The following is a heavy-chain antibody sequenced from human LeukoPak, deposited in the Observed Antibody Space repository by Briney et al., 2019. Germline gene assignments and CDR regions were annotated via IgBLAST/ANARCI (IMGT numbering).Heavy chain of an antibody. J-gene: IGHJ4*02. CDR3: ARGVVATIFGFDY. Sequence: ASVKVSCKASGGTFSSYAISWVRRAPGQGLEWMGGIIPIFGTANYAQKFQGRVTITADESTSTAYMELSSLRSEDTAVYYCARGVVATIFGFDYWGQGTLVTVSS. CDR2: IIPIFGTA. V-gene: IGHV1-69*13. D-gene: IGHD5-12*01. CDR1: GGTFSSYA.